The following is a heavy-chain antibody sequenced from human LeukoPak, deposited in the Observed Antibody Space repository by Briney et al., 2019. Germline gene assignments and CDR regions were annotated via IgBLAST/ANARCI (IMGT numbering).Heavy chain of an antibody. Sequence: GGSLRLSCAASGFTFSNAWMSWVRQAPGKGLEWVGRIKSKTDGGTTDYAAPVKGRFTVSRDDSKNTLYLQMNSLKTEDTAVYYCTTFSMIVVVITTWGQGTLVTVSS. J-gene: IGHJ4*02. CDR1: GFTFSNAW. D-gene: IGHD3-22*01. CDR3: TTFSMIVVVITT. CDR2: IKSKTDGGTT. V-gene: IGHV3-15*01.